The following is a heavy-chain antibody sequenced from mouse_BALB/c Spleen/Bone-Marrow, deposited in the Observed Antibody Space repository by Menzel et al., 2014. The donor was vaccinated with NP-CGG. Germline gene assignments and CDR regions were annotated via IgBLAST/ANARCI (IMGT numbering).Heavy chain of an antibody. V-gene: IGHV5-12-1*01. CDR1: GFAFSSYD. CDR3: ARHKLGRWYFDV. Sequence: EVKVVESGGGLVKPGGSLKLSCAASGFAFSSYDMSWVRQTPEKRLEWVAYISSGGGSTYYPDTVKGRFTISRDNAKNPLFLQMSSLKSEDTAMYYCARHKLGRWYFDVWGAGTTVTVSS. CDR2: ISSGGGST. J-gene: IGHJ1*01. D-gene: IGHD4-1*01.